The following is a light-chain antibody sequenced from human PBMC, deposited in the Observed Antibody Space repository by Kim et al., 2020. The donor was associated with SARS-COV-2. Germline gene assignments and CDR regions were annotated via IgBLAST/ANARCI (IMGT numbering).Light chain of an antibody. V-gene: IGKV1-5*01. CDR1: RSVNDW. CDR2: EAS. Sequence: SASVGDRGVITCRNSRSVNDWLALYQQKPGKGHNLLIFEASTLESGVPSRFRGGGSGTEFTLTITSLLPEDFATYYCQQYKDSPYSFGQGTKLEIK. J-gene: IGKJ2*03. CDR3: QQYKDSPYS.